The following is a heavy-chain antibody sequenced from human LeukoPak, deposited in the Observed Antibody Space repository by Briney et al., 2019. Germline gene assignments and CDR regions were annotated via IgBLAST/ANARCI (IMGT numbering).Heavy chain of an antibody. J-gene: IGHJ6*03. D-gene: IGHD5-18*01. CDR2: ISYDGSNK. Sequence: GRSLRLSCAASGFTFSSYGMHWVRQAPGKGLEWVAVISYDGSNKYYADSVKGRFTISRDNSKNTLYLQMNSLRAEDTAVYYCAKDRREQLWPSGPMDVWGKGTTVTVSS. CDR1: GFTFSSYG. V-gene: IGHV3-30*18. CDR3: AKDRREQLWPSGPMDV.